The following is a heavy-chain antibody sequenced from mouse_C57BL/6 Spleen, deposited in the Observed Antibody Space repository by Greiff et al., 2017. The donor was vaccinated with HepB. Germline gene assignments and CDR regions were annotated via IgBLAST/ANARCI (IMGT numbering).Heavy chain of an antibody. CDR1: GYTFPSYW. V-gene: IGHV1-55*01. Sequence: QVQLQQPGAERVKPGASVKMSCKASGYTFPSYWITWVKQRPGQGLEWIGDIYPGSGSTNYNEKFKSKATLTVDTSSSTAYMQLSSLTSEDSAVYYCERECTYFDYWGQGTTLTVSS. J-gene: IGHJ2*01. CDR3: ERECTYFDY. CDR2: IYPGSGST.